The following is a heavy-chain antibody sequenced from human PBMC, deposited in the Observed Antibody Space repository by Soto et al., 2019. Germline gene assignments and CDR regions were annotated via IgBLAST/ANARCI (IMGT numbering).Heavy chain of an antibody. V-gene: IGHV3-33*01. CDR2: IWYDGSNK. CDR1: GFTFSSYG. D-gene: IGHD3-10*01. J-gene: IGHJ6*02. CDR3: ARDQGGVYGMDV. Sequence: QVRLVESGGGVVQPGRSLRLSCAASGFTFSSYGMHWVRQAPGKGLEWVAVIWYDGSNKYYADSVKGRFTISRDNSKNTLYLQMNSLRAEDTAVYYCARDQGGVYGMDVWGQGTTVTVSS.